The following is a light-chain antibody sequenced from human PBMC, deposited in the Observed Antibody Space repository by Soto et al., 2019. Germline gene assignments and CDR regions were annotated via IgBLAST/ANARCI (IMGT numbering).Light chain of an antibody. V-gene: IGLV2-23*01. J-gene: IGLJ1*01. Sequence: QSVLTQPASVSGSPGQSVTISCPGTSSDFGSYKFVSWYQHHPGKVPKVIIYETSKRPSGVSDRFSGSKSGNTASLTISGLQAEDEADYYCFSFTSTNTHVFGSGTKVTVL. CDR2: ETS. CDR1: SSDFGSYKF. CDR3: FSFTSTNTHV.